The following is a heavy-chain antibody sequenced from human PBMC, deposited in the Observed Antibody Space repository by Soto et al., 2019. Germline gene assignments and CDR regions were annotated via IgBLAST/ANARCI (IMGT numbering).Heavy chain of an antibody. Sequence: SETLSLTCTVSGGSFSGYYWSWIRQPPGKGLEWIGEINHSGSTNYNPSLKSRVTISVDTSKNQFSLKLSSVTAADTAVYYCARVQGYCSGGSCYALNWFDPWGQGTLVTVSS. CDR2: INHSGST. V-gene: IGHV4-34*01. CDR1: GGSFSGYY. CDR3: ARVQGYCSGGSCYALNWFDP. J-gene: IGHJ5*02. D-gene: IGHD2-15*01.